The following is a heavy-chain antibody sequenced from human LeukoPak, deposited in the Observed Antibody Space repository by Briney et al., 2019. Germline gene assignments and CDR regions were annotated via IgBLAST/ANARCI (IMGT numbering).Heavy chain of an antibody. J-gene: IGHJ4*02. CDR2: INPSGGST. D-gene: IGHD3-10*01. CDR1: GYTFTSYY. V-gene: IGHV1-46*01. Sequence: ASVKVSCKASGYTFTSYYMHWVRQAPGQGLEWMGIINPSGGSTSYAQKFQGRVTMTRDTSTSTVCMELSSLRSEDTAVYYCARDFGNYYGSGSYYFYFDYWGQGTLVTVSS. CDR3: ARDFGNYYGSGSYYFYFDY.